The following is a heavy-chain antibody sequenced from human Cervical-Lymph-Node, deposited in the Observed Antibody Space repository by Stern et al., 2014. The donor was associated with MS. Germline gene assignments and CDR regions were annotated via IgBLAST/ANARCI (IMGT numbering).Heavy chain of an antibody. CDR2: INPSSGGA. V-gene: IGHV1-2*02. J-gene: IGHJ4*02. CDR1: GYTFTGYY. D-gene: IGHD1-26*01. Sequence: VQLVESGAEVKKPGASVKVSCKASGYTFTGYYIHWVRQAPGQGLEWMGWINPSSGGADYSQKFQGRVTMTRDTSISTAYMELSRLRSDDTAVYYCARTASSGTYYSNLLGYWGQGTLVTVSS. CDR3: ARTASSGTYYSNLLGY.